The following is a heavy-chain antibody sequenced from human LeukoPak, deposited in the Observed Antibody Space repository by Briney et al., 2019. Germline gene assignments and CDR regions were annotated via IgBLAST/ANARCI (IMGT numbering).Heavy chain of an antibody. CDR1: GGSISSNDW. J-gene: IGHJ2*01. CDR3: VRHYYYDSSGYESYWYFDL. D-gene: IGHD3-22*01. V-gene: IGHV4-4*02. CDR2: IYHSGST. Sequence: SETLSLTCAVSGGSISSNDWWTWVRQSPGKGLEWIGEIYHSGSTNYNPSLKSRVTISVDKSKNQFSLKLSSVTAADTAVYYCVRHYYYDSSGYESYWYFDLWGRGTLVTVSS.